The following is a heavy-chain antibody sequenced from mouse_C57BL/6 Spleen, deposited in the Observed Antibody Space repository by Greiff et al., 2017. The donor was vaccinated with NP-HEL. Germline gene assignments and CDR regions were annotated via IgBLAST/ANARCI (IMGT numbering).Heavy chain of an antibody. CDR2: INPSTGGT. Sequence: EVQRVESGPELVKPGASVKISCKASGYSFTGYYMNWVKQSPEQSLEWIGEINPSTGGTTYNQKFKAKATLTVDKSSSTAYMQLKSLTSEDSAVYYCAKYYGSSRSFDYWGQGTTLTVSS. CDR3: AKYYGSSRSFDY. V-gene: IGHV1-42*01. CDR1: GYSFTGYY. D-gene: IGHD1-1*01. J-gene: IGHJ2*01.